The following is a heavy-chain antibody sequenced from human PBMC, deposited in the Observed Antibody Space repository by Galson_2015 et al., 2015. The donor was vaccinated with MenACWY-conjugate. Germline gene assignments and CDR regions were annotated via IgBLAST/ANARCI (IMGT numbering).Heavy chain of an antibody. V-gene: IGHV3-15*01. CDR3: ATSGPEMARFDRHG. D-gene: IGHD5-24*01. CDR2: IKSKTYGGTT. J-gene: IGHJ4*02. CDR1: GYTFANAW. Sequence: SLRLSCAASGYTFANAWMTRVRQAPGKGLEWVGHIKSKTYGGTTDYAAPVKGRFTISRDDSKNTLYLQLNGLKTEDTAVYYCATSGPEMARFDRHGWGQGTLVTVSS.